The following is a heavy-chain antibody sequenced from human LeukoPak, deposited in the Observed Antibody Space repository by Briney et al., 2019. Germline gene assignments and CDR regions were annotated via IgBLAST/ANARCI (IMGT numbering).Heavy chain of an antibody. Sequence: GGSLRLSCAASGFTVSSSYMSWVRQAPGKGLEWVSVIYSDGDTYYPESVKGRFTISRDNSKNTLYLQMSSLRAEDTAVYYCAGDSLSPPQGDSWGQGTQVTVSS. CDR3: AGDSLSPPQGDS. V-gene: IGHV3-53*01. J-gene: IGHJ4*02. D-gene: IGHD2/OR15-2a*01. CDR2: IYSDGDT. CDR1: GFTVSSSY.